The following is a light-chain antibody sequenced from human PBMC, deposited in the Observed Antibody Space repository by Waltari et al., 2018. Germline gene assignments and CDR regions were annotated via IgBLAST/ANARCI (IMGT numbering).Light chain of an antibody. V-gene: IGKV3-15*01. CDR2: GAS. J-gene: IGKJ4*01. CDR3: QQYNNWPLT. Sequence: EIVMTQSPATLSVSPGERATLSCRASQSVSSNLAWYQQKPGQAPRPRISGASTRATGIPARFSGSGSGTEFTLTISSLQSEDFAVYYCQQYNNWPLTFGGGTKVEIK. CDR1: QSVSSN.